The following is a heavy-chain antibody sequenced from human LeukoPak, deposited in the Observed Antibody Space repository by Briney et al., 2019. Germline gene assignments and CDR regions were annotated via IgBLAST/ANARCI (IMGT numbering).Heavy chain of an antibody. V-gene: IGHV4-34*01. CDR1: GGSFSGYY. Sequence: PSGTLSLTCAVYGGSFSGYYWSWIRQPPGKGLEWIGEINHSGSTNYNPSLKSRVTISVDTSKNQFSLKLSSVTAADTAVYYCARGRGSSWLYYYYYMDVWGKGTTVTVSS. J-gene: IGHJ6*03. CDR2: INHSGST. D-gene: IGHD6-13*01. CDR3: ARGRGSSWLYYYYYMDV.